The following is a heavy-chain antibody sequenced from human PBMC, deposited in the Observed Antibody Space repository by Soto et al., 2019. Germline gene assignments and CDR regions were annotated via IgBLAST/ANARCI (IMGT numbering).Heavy chain of an antibody. D-gene: IGHD3-10*01. CDR1: GYTFTSYG. CDR2: ISAYNGNT. V-gene: IGHV1-18*01. J-gene: IGHJ4*02. Sequence: QVQLVQSGAEVKKPGASVKVSCKASGYTFTSYGISWVRQAPGQGLEWMGWISAYNGNTNYAQKPQGRVTMTTDTCTSTTFMELRGLGFDEPVGYYCGRVITDYYGSGSYWGFDYWGQGTLVTVSS. CDR3: GRVITDYYGSGSYWGFDY.